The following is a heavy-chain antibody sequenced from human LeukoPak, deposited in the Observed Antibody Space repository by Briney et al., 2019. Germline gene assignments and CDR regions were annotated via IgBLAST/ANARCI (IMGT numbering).Heavy chain of an antibody. CDR2: ISGSGGST. CDR1: GFTFSSYA. J-gene: IGHJ4*02. V-gene: IGHV3-23*01. CDR3: AKEGTGFTVTTSELDY. D-gene: IGHD4-17*01. Sequence: QSGGSLRLSCAASGFTFSSYAMSWVRQAPGKGLEWVSAISGSGGSTYYADSVKGRFTISRDNSKNTLYLQMNSLRAEDTAVYYCAKEGTGFTVTTSELDYWGQGTLVTVSS.